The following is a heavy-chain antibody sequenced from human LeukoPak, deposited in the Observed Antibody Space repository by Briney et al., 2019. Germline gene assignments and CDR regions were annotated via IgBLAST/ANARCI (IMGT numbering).Heavy chain of an antibody. CDR3: ARGRQDVTMIVVVMTAVSYYLDV. Sequence: SETLSLTCAVYGGSFSGYYWTWIRQTPEKGLEWIGELNPSGSTSYNPSLKSRVTISVDTSKNQFSLKLSSVTAADMAVYYCARGRQDVTMIVVVMTAVSYYLDVWGKGTTVTVS. D-gene: IGHD3-22*01. J-gene: IGHJ6*03. V-gene: IGHV4-34*01. CDR1: GGSFSGYY. CDR2: LNPSGST.